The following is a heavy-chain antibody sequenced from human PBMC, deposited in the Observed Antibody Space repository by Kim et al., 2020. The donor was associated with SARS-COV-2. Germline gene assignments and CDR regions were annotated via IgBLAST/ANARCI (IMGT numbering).Heavy chain of an antibody. CDR3: AKSGPVLRFLEWFYNYFDY. Sequence: GGSLRLSCAASGFTFSSYAMSWVRQAPGKGLEWVSAISGSGGSTYYADSVKGRFTISRDNSKNTLYLQMNSLRAEDTAVYYCAKSGPVLRFLEWFYNYFDYCGQRTLVTVSS. V-gene: IGHV3-23*01. J-gene: IGHJ4*02. D-gene: IGHD3-3*01. CDR1: GFTFSSYA. CDR2: ISGSGGST.